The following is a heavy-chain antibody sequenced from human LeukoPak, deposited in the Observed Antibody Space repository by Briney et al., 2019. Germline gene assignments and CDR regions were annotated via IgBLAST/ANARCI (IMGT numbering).Heavy chain of an antibody. Sequence: GGSLRLSCAASGFSVSSNYMNWVRQAPGKGLEWVSAIYTGGTSYYADSVKGRFTISRDNSKNTLYLQMNSLRAEDTAVYYCARDKLGSGYSSDFDYWGQGTLVTVSS. CDR3: ARDKLGSGYSSDFDY. J-gene: IGHJ4*02. CDR1: GFSVSSNY. V-gene: IGHV3-66*02. CDR2: IYTGGTS. D-gene: IGHD6-19*01.